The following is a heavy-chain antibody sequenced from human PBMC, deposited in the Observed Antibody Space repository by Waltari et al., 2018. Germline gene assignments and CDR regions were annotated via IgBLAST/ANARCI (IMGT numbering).Heavy chain of an antibody. CDR3: SRGGSTRLGYVYYFES. CDR1: GGSISSASHY. CDR2: IHYTGRT. J-gene: IGHJ4*02. Sequence: GLVKPSETLSLTCTVSGGSISSASHYWTWIRQFPGKGLEWIGYIHYTGRTFYNPSLKSRLSLSIDTSQNQFSVTLTSVTAADTAVYFCSRGGSTRLGYVYYFESWGQGTLVTVSP. V-gene: IGHV4-31*03. D-gene: IGHD3-10*02.